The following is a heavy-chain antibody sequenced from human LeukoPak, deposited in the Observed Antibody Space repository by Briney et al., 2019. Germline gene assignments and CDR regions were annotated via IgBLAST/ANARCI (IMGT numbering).Heavy chain of an antibody. V-gene: IGHV3-30*18. D-gene: IGHD1-26*01. Sequence: QPGASLRLSCAGSGFTFSSYWMSWVRQAPGKGLEWVAVISYDGSNKYYADSVKGRFTISRDNSKNTLYLQMNSLRAEDTAVYYCAKDWGYSGSAPVDYWGQGTLVTVSS. J-gene: IGHJ4*02. CDR2: ISYDGSNK. CDR1: GFTFSSYW. CDR3: AKDWGYSGSAPVDY.